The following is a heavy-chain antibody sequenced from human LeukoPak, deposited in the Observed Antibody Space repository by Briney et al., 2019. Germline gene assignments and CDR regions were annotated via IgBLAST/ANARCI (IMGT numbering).Heavy chain of an antibody. V-gene: IGHV3-23*01. Sequence: GGSLRLSCAASGFTFSSYAMSWVRQAPGKGLEWVSAISGSGGSTYYADSVKGRFTISRDNSKSTLYLQMNSLRAEDTAVYYCAKAYSSSWYLKNFDYWGQGTLVTVSS. D-gene: IGHD6-13*01. CDR1: GFTFSSYA. CDR2: ISGSGGST. J-gene: IGHJ4*02. CDR3: AKAYSSSWYLKNFDY.